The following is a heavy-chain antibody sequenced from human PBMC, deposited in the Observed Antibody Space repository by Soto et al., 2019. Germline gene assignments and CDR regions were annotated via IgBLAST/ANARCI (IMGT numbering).Heavy chain of an antibody. Sequence: AAVKVSCKASGYTFTGYYMHWVRQAPGQGLEWMGWINPNSGGTNYAQKFQGWVTMTRDTAISTAYLELSRLRSDDTAVDYCATGKANLIDYWGQGTLVTVSS. V-gene: IGHV1-2*04. CDR1: GYTFTGYY. J-gene: IGHJ4*02. CDR3: ATGKANLIDY. D-gene: IGHD1-1*01. CDR2: INPNSGGT.